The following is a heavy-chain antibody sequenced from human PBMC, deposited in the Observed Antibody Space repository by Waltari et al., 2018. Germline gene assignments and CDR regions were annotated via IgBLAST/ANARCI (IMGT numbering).Heavy chain of an antibody. CDR3: AKGPTTVITHIDY. Sequence: QVQLGESGGGVVQPGRSLRLSCAASGFTFSSYAMHWVRQAPGKGLEWVSVISNDGSNKYNADSVKGRFSVSRDNSKNTLYLQMNSLRAEDTALYYCAKGPTTVITHIDYWGQGTLVTVSS. CDR1: GFTFSSYA. D-gene: IGHD4-17*01. CDR2: ISNDGSNK. J-gene: IGHJ4*02. V-gene: IGHV3-30*18.